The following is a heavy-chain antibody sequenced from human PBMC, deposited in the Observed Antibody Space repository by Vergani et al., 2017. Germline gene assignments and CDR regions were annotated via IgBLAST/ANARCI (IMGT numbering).Heavy chain of an antibody. D-gene: IGHD1-1*01. J-gene: IGHJ4*02. CDR1: EYSFGNYL. CDR3: ARHTTYTDS. V-gene: IGHV5-51*01. CDR2: ISPADSDT. Sequence: EVELVQSGPEMRKPGESLKISCKGSEYSFGNYLIGWVRQMPGKGLEWMGIISPADSDTRYSPSFEGQVTISADKSISTAFLQWDSLKASDTALYYCARHTTYTDSWGQGTLVTVSS.